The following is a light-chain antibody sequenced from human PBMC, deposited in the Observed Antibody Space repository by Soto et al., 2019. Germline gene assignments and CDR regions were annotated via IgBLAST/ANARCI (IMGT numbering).Light chain of an antibody. CDR1: SSNIGSNT. V-gene: IGLV1-44*01. CDR2: SNN. J-gene: IGLJ2*01. CDR3: AAWDASLNGQVV. Sequence: QSVLTQPPSASGTPGQRVTNSCSGSSSNIGSNTVNWYQQLPGTAPKLLIYSNNQRPSGVPDRFSGSKSGTSASLAISGLQSEDEADYYCAAWDASLNGQVVFGGGTKLTVL.